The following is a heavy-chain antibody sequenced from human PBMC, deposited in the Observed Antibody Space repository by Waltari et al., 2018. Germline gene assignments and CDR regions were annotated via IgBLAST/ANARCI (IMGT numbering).Heavy chain of an antibody. CDR1: GFTXSSYG. V-gene: IGHV3-33*01. Sequence: QVQLVEXGGXXVQPGRXLRLXCAASGFTXSSYGMHWVRQAPGKGLEWVEVIWYEXSNKYXADSVKGRFTXSRDNSKNTLYLQMNSLXAEDTAVYXCAREXAYYYDPPRLDXWGQGTLVTVSS. CDR3: AREXAYYYDPPRLDX. J-gene: IGHJ4*02. CDR2: IWYEXSNK. D-gene: IGHD3-22*01.